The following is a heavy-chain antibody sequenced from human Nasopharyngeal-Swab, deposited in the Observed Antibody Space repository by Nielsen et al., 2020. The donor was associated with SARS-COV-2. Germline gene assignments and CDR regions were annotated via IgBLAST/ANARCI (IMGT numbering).Heavy chain of an antibody. Sequence: GESLKISCAVSGVTFSVSNIHWVRQASGKGLEWSARIRSIRDNYQTAYAASVEGRFTISRDDSDNMAYLQMNSLKIEDTAVYYCKGGDSGGFGSWGQGTLVTVSS. CDR3: KGGDSGGFGS. D-gene: IGHD2-21*02. CDR1: GVTFSVSN. CDR2: IRSIRDNYQT. V-gene: IGHV3-73*01. J-gene: IGHJ5*02.